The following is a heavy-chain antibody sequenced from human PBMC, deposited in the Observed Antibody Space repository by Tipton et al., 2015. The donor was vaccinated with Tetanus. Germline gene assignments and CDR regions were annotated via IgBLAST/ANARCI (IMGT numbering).Heavy chain of an antibody. D-gene: IGHD3-10*01. CDR2: VDDSGST. CDR3: ARHPPPYYYGSGSYLDY. CDR1: GGSLSRYY. J-gene: IGHJ4*02. V-gene: IGHV4-34*01. Sequence: TLSLTCAVYGGSLSRYYWTWIRQPPGKGLEWIGEVDDSGSTNYSPSLKSRVTISVDTSKNQFSLRLSSVTAADTAVYFCARHPPPYYYGSGSYLDYWGQGTPVTVSP.